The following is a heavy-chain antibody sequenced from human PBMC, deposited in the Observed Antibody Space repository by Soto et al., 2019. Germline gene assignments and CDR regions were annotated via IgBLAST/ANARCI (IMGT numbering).Heavy chain of an antibody. CDR3: ARDPIVYDSSGSN. CDR2: IYSGGST. V-gene: IGHV3-53*02. J-gene: IGHJ4*02. Sequence: EVQLVETGGGLIQPGGSLRLSCAASGFTVSSNYMSWVRQAPGKGLEWVSVIYSGGSTYYADSVKGRFTITRDNSKNTLYLQMNSLRAEDTAVYYCARDPIVYDSSGSNWGQGTLVTVSS. D-gene: IGHD3-22*01. CDR1: GFTVSSNY.